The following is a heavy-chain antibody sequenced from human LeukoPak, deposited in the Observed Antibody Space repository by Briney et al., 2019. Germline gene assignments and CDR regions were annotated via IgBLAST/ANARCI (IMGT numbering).Heavy chain of an antibody. CDR3: ARQDTSPTVTTKGRQLGYFDY. D-gene: IGHD4-17*01. CDR2: IYPGDSDT. V-gene: IGHV5-51*01. J-gene: IGHJ4*02. Sequence: GESLQISCKGSGYSFTSYWIGWVRQMPGKGLEWMGIIYPGDSDTRYSPSFQGQVTISADKSISTAYLQWSSLKASDTAMYYCARQDTSPTVTTKGRQLGYFDYWGQGTLVTVSS. CDR1: GYSFTSYW.